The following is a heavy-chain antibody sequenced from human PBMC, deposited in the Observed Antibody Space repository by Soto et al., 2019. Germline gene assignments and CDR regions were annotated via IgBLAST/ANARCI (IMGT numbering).Heavy chain of an antibody. V-gene: IGHV3-23*01. J-gene: IGHJ4*02. D-gene: IGHD6-6*01. CDR1: VFTFSSYA. CDR2: ISGSGGST. CDR3: AKDRSTVAARTH. Sequence: GSLRLSGAASVFTFSSYAMSWVRQAPGKGLEWVSAISGSGGSTYYADSVKGRFTISRDNSKNTLYLQMNSLRAEDTAVHYCAKDRSTVAARTHWGQGTLVTVSS.